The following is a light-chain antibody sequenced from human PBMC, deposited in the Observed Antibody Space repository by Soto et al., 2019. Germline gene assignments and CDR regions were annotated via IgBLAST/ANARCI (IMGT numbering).Light chain of an antibody. CDR3: SSYTTSSTVV. CDR2: GVS. V-gene: IGLV2-14*01. J-gene: IGLJ2*01. Sequence: QAVVTQPASVSGSPGQSITISCTGTSSDFGGYNYVSWYQQYPGKAPKVMIYGVSNRPSGVSNRFSGSKSGNTASLTISGLQAEDEANYYCSSYTTSSTVVFGGGTKLTVL. CDR1: SSDFGGYNY.